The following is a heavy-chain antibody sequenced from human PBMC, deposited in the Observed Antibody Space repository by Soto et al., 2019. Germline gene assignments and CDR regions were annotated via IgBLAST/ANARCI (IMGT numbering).Heavy chain of an antibody. D-gene: IGHD4-17*01. V-gene: IGHV5-10-1*01. J-gene: IGHJ3*02. CDR1: GYSFTSYW. Sequence: ESLKICFKGAGYSFTSYWISWVRQIPGKGLEWMGRIDPSDSYTNYSPSFQGHVTISADKSISTAYLQWSSLKASDTAMYYCASGAYGDYEGGAFDIWGQGTMVTVSS. CDR3: ASGAYGDYEGGAFDI. CDR2: IDPSDSYT.